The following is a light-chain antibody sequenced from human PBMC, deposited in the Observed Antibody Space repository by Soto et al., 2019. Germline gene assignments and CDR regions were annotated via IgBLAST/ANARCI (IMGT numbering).Light chain of an antibody. V-gene: IGLV1-47*02. CDR3: AAWDDSLNMV. Sequence: QSVLTQPPSASGTAGQVVTISCSGGDSNIGSNSVYWYQHLPRMAPKLLIYSNNQRPSGVPDRFSASKSGSSASLAISGLRSEDEADYYCAAWDDSLNMVFGGGTKVTVL. CDR1: DSNIGSNS. CDR2: SNN. J-gene: IGLJ2*01.